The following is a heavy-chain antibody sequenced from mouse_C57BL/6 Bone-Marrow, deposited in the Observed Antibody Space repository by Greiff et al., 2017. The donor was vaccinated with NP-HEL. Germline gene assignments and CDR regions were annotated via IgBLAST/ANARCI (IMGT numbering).Heavy chain of an antibody. V-gene: IGHV1-39*01. D-gene: IGHD2-4*01. Sequence: EVQLQQSGPELVKPGASVKISCKASGYSFTDYNMNWVKQSNGKSLEWIGVINPNYGTTSYNQKFKGKATLTVDQSSSTAYMQLNILTSEDSAVYYCARALYYDYEAWFAYWGQGTLVTVSA. CDR2: INPNYGTT. CDR1: GYSFTDYN. J-gene: IGHJ3*01. CDR3: ARALYYDYEAWFAY.